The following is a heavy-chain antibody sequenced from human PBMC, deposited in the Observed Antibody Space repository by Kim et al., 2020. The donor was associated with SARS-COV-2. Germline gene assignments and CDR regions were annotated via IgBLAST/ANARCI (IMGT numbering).Heavy chain of an antibody. CDR1: GVSIAGGSYS. J-gene: IGHJ4*02. CDR3: ASTRGYSYGLPY. V-gene: IGHV4-30-2*01. CDR2: IYYRGST. D-gene: IGHD5-18*01. Sequence: SETLSLTCAVSGVSIAGGSYSWSWIRQPPGKGLEWIGNIYYRGSTFYSPSLKSRVTISIDTSKNQFSLNLTSVTAADTAVYYCASTRGYSYGLPYWGQGTLVTVSS.